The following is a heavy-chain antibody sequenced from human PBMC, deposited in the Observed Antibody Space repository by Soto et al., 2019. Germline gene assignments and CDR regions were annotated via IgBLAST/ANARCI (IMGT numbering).Heavy chain of an antibody. CDR1: GFSFKNAW. V-gene: IGHV3-15*07. CDR3: TGLWFGEIDNY. J-gene: IGHJ4*01. CDR2: IKNKNDGGTT. Sequence: EVELVESGGGLVKPGGSLTLSCAASGFSFKNAWMNWVRQAPGKGLEWVGRIKNKNDGGTTDYAEFVKGRFTISRDASENTLYLHMNGLKTEDTGVYFCTGLWFGEIDNYWGQGSLVTVSS. D-gene: IGHD3-10*01.